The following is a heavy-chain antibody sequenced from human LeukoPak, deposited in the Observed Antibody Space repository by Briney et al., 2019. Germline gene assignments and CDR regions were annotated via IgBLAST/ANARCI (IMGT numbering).Heavy chain of an antibody. CDR3: ARGEEKATINDLDS. V-gene: IGHV3-21*01. J-gene: IGHJ4*02. Sequence: PGGSLRLSCAASGFTFSNYDMPWVRQAPGKGLEWVSAITSSSTYIYYADSMKGRFTISRDNAENSLYLQMHSLRAEDTAVYFCARGEEKATINDLDSWGQGTLVTVSS. D-gene: IGHD5-24*01. CDR1: GFTFSNYD. CDR2: ITSSSTYI.